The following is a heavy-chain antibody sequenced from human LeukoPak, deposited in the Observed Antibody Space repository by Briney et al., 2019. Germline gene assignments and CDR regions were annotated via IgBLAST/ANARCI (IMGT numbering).Heavy chain of an antibody. CDR2: INQDGSVK. CDR1: GFTFSRYW. D-gene: IGHD6-13*01. J-gene: IGHJ4*02. Sequence: GGSLRLSCAASGFTFSRYWMSWVRQAPGKGLEWVANINQDGSVKYYMDSVKGRFTISRDNAKNSLYLQMNSLRADDTGVYYCAGADSGNWDFGRGAQGTLVTVSS. V-gene: IGHV3-7*04. CDR3: AGADSGNWDFGR.